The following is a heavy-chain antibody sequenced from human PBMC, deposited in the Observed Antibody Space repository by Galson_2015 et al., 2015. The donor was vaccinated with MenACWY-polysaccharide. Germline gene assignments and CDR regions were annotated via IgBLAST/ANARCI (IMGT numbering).Heavy chain of an antibody. CDR3: AKDTSGCCGGSPDY. CDR2: ISYDGDNN. V-gene: IGHV3-30*18. Sequence: SLRLSCAASGFTFSDYGMHWVRQAPGRGLEWVALISYDGDNNYYPDSVKGRFTTSRDNSKNTLYLQMNSLRVEDTAVYYYAKDTSGCCGGSPDYWGQGTLVTVSS. D-gene: IGHD6-19*01. CDR1: GFTFSDYG. J-gene: IGHJ4*02.